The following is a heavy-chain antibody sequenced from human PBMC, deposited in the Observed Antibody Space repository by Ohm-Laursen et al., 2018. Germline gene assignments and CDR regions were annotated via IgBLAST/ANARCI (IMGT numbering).Heavy chain of an antibody. J-gene: IGHJ4*02. CDR3: ARVVFWSGYYPIVDY. V-gene: IGHV4-59*01. Sequence: GTLSLTCIVSGGSISSYYWSWIRQPPGKGLEWIGYIYYSGSTNYNPSLKSRVTISVDTSKNQFSLKLSSVTAADTAVYYCARVVFWSGYYPIVDYWGQGTLVTVSS. CDR2: IYYSGST. D-gene: IGHD3-3*01. CDR1: GGSISSYY.